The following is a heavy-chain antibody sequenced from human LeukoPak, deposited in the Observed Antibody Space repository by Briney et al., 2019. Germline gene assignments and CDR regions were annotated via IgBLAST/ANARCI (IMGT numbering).Heavy chain of an antibody. CDR1: GFNFDDYG. CDR2: IDWNGGST. D-gene: IGHD7-27*01. V-gene: IGHV3-20*04. Sequence: GGSLRLSCAASGFNFDDYGMSWVRQAPGKGLECVSGIDWNGGSTGYAGSVKGRFTISRDNAKNTLYLQMNSLRVEDTAVYYCVRDTWGIDYWGRGTLVTVSS. J-gene: IGHJ4*02. CDR3: VRDTWGIDY.